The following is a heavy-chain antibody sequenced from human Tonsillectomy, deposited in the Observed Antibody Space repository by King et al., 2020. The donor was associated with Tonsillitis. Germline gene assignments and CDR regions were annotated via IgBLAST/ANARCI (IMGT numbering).Heavy chain of an antibody. D-gene: IGHD3-3*01. Sequence: VQLVESGAEVKKPGASVKVSCKASGYTFTSYGISWVRQAPGQGLEGMGWISAYNGNTNYEQKLQGRVTMTTDTSTSTAYMELRRLRSDDTAVYYCARDYDDFWSGSGGWFDPWGQGTLVTVSS. CDR2: ISAYNGNT. J-gene: IGHJ5*02. CDR1: GYTFTSYG. CDR3: ARDYDDFWSGSGGWFDP. V-gene: IGHV1-18*01.